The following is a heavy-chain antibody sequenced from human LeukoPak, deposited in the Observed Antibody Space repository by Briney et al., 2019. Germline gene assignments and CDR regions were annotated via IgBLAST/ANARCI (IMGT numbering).Heavy chain of an antibody. CDR3: ARDPAYGDLRD. CDR2: ISGSSTYI. CDR1: GFTFSSYS. J-gene: IGHJ4*02. D-gene: IGHD4-17*01. V-gene: IGHV3-21*01. Sequence: PGGSLRLSCAASGFTFSSYSMNWVRQAPGKGLEWVSSISGSSTYIYYADSMKGRFTISRDNAKNSLYLQMNSLRAEDTAVYYCARDPAYGDLRDWGQGTLVTVSS.